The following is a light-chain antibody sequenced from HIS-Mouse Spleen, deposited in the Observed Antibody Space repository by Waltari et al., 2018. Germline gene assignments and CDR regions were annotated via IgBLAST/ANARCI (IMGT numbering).Light chain of an antibody. V-gene: IGKV1-9*01. CDR1: PGISSS. CDR3: QQLNSYPREFT. J-gene: IGKJ3*01. CDR2: AAS. Sequence: IQLTQSPSFLSASVGDRVTITFRASPGISSSLARYQQKPGKAPKLLIYAASTLQSGVPSRFSGSGSGTEFTLTISSLQPEDFATYYCQQLNSYPREFTFGPGTKVDIK.